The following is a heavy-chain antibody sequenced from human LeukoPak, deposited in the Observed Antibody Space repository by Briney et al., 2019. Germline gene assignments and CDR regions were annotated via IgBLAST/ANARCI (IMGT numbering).Heavy chain of an antibody. CDR3: ARDGGSGSYALPYYYYYYMDV. CDR1: GYTFTSHD. J-gene: IGHJ6*03. Sequence: EASVKVSCKASGYTFTSHDINWVRQATGQGLEWMGWMNPNSGNTGYAQKFQGRVTITRNTSISTAYMELSSLRSEDTAVYYCARDGGSGSYALPYYYYYYMDVWGKGTTVTISS. V-gene: IGHV1-8*03. CDR2: MNPNSGNT. D-gene: IGHD3-10*01.